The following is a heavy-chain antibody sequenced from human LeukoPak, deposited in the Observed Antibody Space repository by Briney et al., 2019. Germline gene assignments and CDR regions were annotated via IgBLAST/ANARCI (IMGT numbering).Heavy chain of an antibody. Sequence: SETLSLTCTVSGGSINNYYWSWIRQPPGKGLEWIGYIYYSGSTIYNPSLKSRVTLSVDTSKNQLSLKLSSVTAADTAVYFCARSYSGSYYGDFGFDYWGQGTLVTVSS. CDR1: GGSINNYY. V-gene: IGHV4-59*01. CDR2: IYYSGST. CDR3: ARSYSGSYYGDFGFDY. D-gene: IGHD1-26*01. J-gene: IGHJ4*02.